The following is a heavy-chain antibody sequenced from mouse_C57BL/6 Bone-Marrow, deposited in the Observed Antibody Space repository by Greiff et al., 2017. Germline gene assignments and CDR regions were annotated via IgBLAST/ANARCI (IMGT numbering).Heavy chain of an antibody. Sequence: VQLQQSGPELVKPGDSVKISCKASGYSFTGYFMNWVMQSHGKSLEWIGRINPYNGDTFYNQKFKGKATLTVDKSSSTAHMGLRSLTSEDSAVYECARESPIYYGNRYAMDYWGQGTSVTVSS. J-gene: IGHJ4*01. V-gene: IGHV1-20*01. D-gene: IGHD2-1*01. CDR3: ARESPIYYGNRYAMDY. CDR1: GYSFTGYF. CDR2: INPYNGDT.